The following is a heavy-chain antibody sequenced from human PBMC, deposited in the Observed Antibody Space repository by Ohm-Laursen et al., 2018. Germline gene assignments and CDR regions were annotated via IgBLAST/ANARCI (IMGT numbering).Heavy chain of an antibody. V-gene: IGHV3-7*01. J-gene: IGHJ4*02. D-gene: IGHD6-19*01. Sequence: SLRLSCAASGFMFSNYWMTWVRQAPGRGLEWVANIKDDGSEQYYVDSVKGRFTISRDNAQNSLYLQMNSLRVDDTAVYYCGRDGSSGWYSVDYWGQGTLVTVSS. CDR3: GRDGSSGWYSVDY. CDR2: IKDDGSEQ. CDR1: GFMFSNYW.